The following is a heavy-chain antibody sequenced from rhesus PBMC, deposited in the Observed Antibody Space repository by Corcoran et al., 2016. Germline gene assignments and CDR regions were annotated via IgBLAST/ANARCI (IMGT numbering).Heavy chain of an antibody. D-gene: IGHD6-25*01. CDR3: AREEEIAAAGAFDY. V-gene: IGHV4-106*01. Sequence: QVQLQESGPGLVTPSETLSLTCAFSGGSIRADYYWSWIRQPPGKGLEWIGYIYGSGGGTNYNPSLKNRVTISIDTSKNQFSLKLSSVTAADTAVYYCAREEEIAAAGAFDYWGQGVLVTVSS. J-gene: IGHJ4*01. CDR1: GGSIRADYY. CDR2: IYGSGGGT.